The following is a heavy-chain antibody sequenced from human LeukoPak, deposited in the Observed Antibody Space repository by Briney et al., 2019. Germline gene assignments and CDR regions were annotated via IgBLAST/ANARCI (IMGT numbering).Heavy chain of an antibody. CDR3: ARGRTGTPFVY. V-gene: IGHV3-11*06. Sequence: PGGSLRLSCAASGFTFSDYYMSWIRQAPGKGLEWVSYISSSSSYTNYADSVKGRFTISRDNAKNSLYLQMNSLRAEDTAVYYCARGRTGTPFVYWGQGTLVTVSS. D-gene: IGHD1-1*01. J-gene: IGHJ4*02. CDR1: GFTFSDYY. CDR2: ISSSSSYT.